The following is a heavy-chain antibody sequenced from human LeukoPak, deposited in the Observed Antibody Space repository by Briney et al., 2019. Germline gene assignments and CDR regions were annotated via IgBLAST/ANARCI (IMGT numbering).Heavy chain of an antibody. J-gene: IGHJ5*02. CDR1: GDSISSSSYY. Sequence: KPSETLSLTCTVSGDSISSSSYYWGWIRQPPGTGLEWIGSFYYSGTTYYNPSLKSRVTISVDTSKNQFSLRLTSMTAADTAVYFCARVRPRSLFDPWGQGTLVTVSS. CDR2: FYYSGTT. V-gene: IGHV4-39*07. CDR3: ARVRPRSLFDP.